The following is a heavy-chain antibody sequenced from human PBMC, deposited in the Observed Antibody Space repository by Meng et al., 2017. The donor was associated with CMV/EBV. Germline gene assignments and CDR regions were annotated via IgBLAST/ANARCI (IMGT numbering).Heavy chain of an antibody. CDR2: INHSGST. V-gene: IGHV4-34*01. CDR3: ARGEGEHFDWLFVYYFDY. Sequence: SETLSLTCAVYGGSFSGYYWSWIRQPPGKGLEWIGEINHSGSTNYNPSLKSRVTISVDTSKNQFSLKLSSVTAADTAVYYCARGEGEHFDWLFVYYFDYWGQGTLVTVSS. CDR1: GGSFSGYY. D-gene: IGHD3-9*01. J-gene: IGHJ4*02.